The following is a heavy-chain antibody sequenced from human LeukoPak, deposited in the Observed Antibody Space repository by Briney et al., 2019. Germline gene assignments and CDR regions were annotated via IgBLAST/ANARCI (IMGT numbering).Heavy chain of an antibody. V-gene: IGHV3-30*04. CDR1: RFTFSIYA. J-gene: IGHJ6*03. CDR2: ISSDGSDK. D-gene: IGHD1-26*01. CDR3: AKDSADPFGYYYMDV. Sequence: GGSLRPSCAASRFTFSIYAMHWVRQAPGKGLEWVAVISSDGSDKYYADSVKGRFTISRDNSKNTLYVQMNSLRPEDTAVYYCAKDSADPFGYYYMDVWGKGTTVTVSS.